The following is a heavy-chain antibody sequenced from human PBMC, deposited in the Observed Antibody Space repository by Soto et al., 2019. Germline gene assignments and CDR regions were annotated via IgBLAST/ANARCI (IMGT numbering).Heavy chain of an antibody. D-gene: IGHD3-10*01. CDR2: IGGTDGKT. CDR1: GFTFSSYA. CDR3: AKGMFSSSPAAAGSFDY. J-gene: IGHJ4*02. V-gene: IGHV3-23*01. Sequence: RLSCAASGFTFSSYAMSWVRQAPGKGLEWVAAIGGTDGKTYYADSVKGRFTISRDNSENTLYLQMSRLRAEDTAVYFCAKGMFSSSPAAAGSFDYWGQGALVTVSS.